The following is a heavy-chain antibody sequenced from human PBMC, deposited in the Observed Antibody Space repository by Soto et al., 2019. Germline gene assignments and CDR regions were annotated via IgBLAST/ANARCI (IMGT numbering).Heavy chain of an antibody. Sequence: GESLKISCNGSGYIFTSYWIGWVRQMPGKGLEWMGIIYPGDSDTRYSPSFQGQVTISADKSISTAYLQWSSLKASDTAMYYCARHGSRDIVVVPAALKYYYYGMDVWGQGTTVTVSS. D-gene: IGHD2-2*01. CDR1: GYIFTSYW. J-gene: IGHJ6*02. V-gene: IGHV5-51*01. CDR2: IYPGDSDT. CDR3: ARHGSRDIVVVPAALKYYYYGMDV.